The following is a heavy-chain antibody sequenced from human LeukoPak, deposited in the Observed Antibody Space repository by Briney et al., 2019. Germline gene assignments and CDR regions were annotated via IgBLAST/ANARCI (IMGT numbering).Heavy chain of an antibody. Sequence: GGSLRLSCAASGFTFSSYWMGWVRQAPGKGLEWVANIMKDGSTKDYVDSVKGRFTISRDNAKNSLFLQMNSLGVEDTAVYYCATNYFWGQGTMVTVSS. V-gene: IGHV3-7*01. CDR3: ATNYF. J-gene: IGHJ3*01. D-gene: IGHD3-10*01. CDR1: GFTFSSYW. CDR2: IMKDGSTK.